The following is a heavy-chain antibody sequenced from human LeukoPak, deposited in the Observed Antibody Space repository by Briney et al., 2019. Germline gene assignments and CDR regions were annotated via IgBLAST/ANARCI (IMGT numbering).Heavy chain of an antibody. CDR1: GFTFSSYA. CDR2: ISGSGGST. J-gene: IGHJ4*02. CDR3: ARAGYCSGGSCYVPFDY. V-gene: IGHV3-23*01. Sequence: PGGSLRLSCAASGFTFSSYAMSWVRQAPGKGLEWVSAISGSGGSTYYADSVKGRFTISRDNSKNTLYLQMNSLRAEDTAVYYCARAGYCSGGSCYVPFDYWGQGTLVTVSS. D-gene: IGHD2-15*01.